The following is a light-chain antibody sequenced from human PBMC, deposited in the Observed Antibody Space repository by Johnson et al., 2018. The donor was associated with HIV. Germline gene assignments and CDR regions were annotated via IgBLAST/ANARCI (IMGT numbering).Light chain of an antibody. J-gene: IGLJ1*01. CDR1: SSNIGNNY. Sequence: HSVLTQPPSVSAAPGQKVTISCSGSSSNIGNNYVSWYQQLPGTAPKLLIYDNNKRPSGIPDRFFGSKSGTSATLDITGLQTGDEGDYYCGTWDSSLNAYVFVTGTKVTVL. CDR2: DNN. V-gene: IGLV1-51*01. CDR3: GTWDSSLNAYV.